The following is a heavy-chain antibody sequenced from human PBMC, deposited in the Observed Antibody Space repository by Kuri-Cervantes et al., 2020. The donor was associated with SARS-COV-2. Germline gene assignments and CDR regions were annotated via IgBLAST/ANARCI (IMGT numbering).Heavy chain of an antibody. J-gene: IGHJ6*03. CDR1: GFTFSSYA. CDR3: TTDLRWRPELYYYYYMDV. V-gene: IGHV3-30-3*01. Sequence: GESLKISCAASGFTFSSYAMHWVRQAPGKGLEWVAVISYDGSNKYYADSVKGRFTISRDNSKNTLYLQMNSLRAEDTAVYYCTTDLRWRPELYYYYYMDVWGKGTTVTVSS. CDR2: ISYDGSNK. D-gene: IGHD1-7*01.